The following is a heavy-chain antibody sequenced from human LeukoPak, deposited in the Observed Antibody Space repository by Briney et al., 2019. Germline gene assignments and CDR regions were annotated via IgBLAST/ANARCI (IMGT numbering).Heavy chain of an antibody. D-gene: IGHD4-17*01. CDR2: IYTSGST. CDR1: GGSISSYY. Sequence: ASETLSLTCTVSGGSISSYYWSWIRQPAGKGLEWIGRIYTSGSTNYNPSLKSRVTMSVDTSKNQFSLKLSSVTAADTAVYYCARSGLGNLDWARDNNDYGDYDQYYFDYWGQGTLVTVSS. V-gene: IGHV4-4*07. J-gene: IGHJ4*02. CDR3: ARSGLGNLDWARDNNDYGDYDQYYFDY.